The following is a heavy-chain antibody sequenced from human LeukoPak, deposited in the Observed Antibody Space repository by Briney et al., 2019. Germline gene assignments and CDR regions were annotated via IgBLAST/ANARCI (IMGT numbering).Heavy chain of an antibody. CDR2: INPSGGST. CDR3: ARDSGDDSSSWYEVYY. V-gene: IGHV1-46*01. J-gene: IGHJ4*02. D-gene: IGHD6-13*01. CDR1: GYTFTSYY. Sequence: GASVNVSCKASGYTFTSYYMHWVRQAPGQGLEWMGIINPSGGSTSYAQKFQGRVTMTRDTSTSTVYMELSSLRSEDTAVYYCARDSGDDSSSWYEVYYWGQGTLVTVSS.